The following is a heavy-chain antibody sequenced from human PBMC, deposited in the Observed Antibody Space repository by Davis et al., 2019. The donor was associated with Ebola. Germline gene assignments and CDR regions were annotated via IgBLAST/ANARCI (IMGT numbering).Heavy chain of an antibody. V-gene: IGHV5-51*01. CDR1: GYSFTTYW. D-gene: IGHD7-27*01. CDR2: IFPGDSDT. Sequence: GGSLRLSCKASGYSFTTYWIVWVRQLPGKGLECMGIIFPGDSDTRYSPSFQGQVTISADKSISTAYLQWSSLKASDTAMYYCAREGVLGDYWGQGTLVIVSS. CDR3: AREGVLGDY. J-gene: IGHJ4*02.